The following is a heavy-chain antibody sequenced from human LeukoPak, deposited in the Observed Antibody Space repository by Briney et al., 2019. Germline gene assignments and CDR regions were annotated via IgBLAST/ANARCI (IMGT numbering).Heavy chain of an antibody. D-gene: IGHD3-16*01. CDR3: ASEAFGGDYFDY. Sequence: TGGSLRLSCAASGFTFSDYYMSWIRRAPGKGLEWVSYISSSGSTIYYADSVKGRFTISRDNAKNSLYLQMNSLRAEDTAVYYCASEAFGGDYFDYWGQGTLVTVSS. V-gene: IGHV3-11*04. CDR1: GFTFSDYY. CDR2: ISSSGSTI. J-gene: IGHJ4*02.